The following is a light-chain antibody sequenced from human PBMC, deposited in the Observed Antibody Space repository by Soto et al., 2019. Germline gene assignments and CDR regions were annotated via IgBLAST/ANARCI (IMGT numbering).Light chain of an antibody. CDR2: EVS. J-gene: IGLJ1*01. Sequence: QSALTQPASVSGSPGQSITISCTGTSSDIGGSNYVSWYQQHPGKAPKLMIYEVSNRPSGISNRFSGSKSGNTASLTISGIQADDEADYYCSSYTSSSTLYVFGTGTKVTLL. V-gene: IGLV2-14*01. CDR3: SSYTSSSTLYV. CDR1: SSDIGGSNY.